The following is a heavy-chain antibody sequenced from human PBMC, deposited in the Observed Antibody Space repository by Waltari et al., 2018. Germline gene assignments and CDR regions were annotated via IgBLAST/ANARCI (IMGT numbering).Heavy chain of an antibody. CDR3: AKVEYSSSWYYFDY. D-gene: IGHD6-13*01. CDR1: GFTFSSYG. CDR2: ISYDGSNK. Sequence: QVQLVESGGGVVQPGRSLRLSCAASGFTFSSYGMHWVRQAPGKGLEWVAVISYDGSNKYYADSLKGRFTISRDNSKNTLYLQMNSLRAEDTAVYYCAKVEYSSSWYYFDYWGQGTLVTVSS. J-gene: IGHJ4*02. V-gene: IGHV3-30*18.